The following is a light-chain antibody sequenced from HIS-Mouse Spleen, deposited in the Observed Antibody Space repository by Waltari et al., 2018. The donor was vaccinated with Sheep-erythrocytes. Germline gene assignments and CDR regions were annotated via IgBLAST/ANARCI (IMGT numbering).Light chain of an antibody. V-gene: IGLV2-23*01. Sequence: QSALTQPASVSGSPGQSITISCTGTSSDVGSYNLVSWYQQHPGIAPKHMIYEGSKRPSGVSNRFSGSKSGNTASLTISGLQAEDEADYYCCSYAGSSTPWVFGGGTKLTVL. J-gene: IGLJ3*02. CDR2: EGS. CDR3: CSYAGSSTPWV. CDR1: SSDVGSYNL.